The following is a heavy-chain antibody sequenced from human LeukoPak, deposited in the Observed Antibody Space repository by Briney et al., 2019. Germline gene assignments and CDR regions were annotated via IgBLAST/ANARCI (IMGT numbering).Heavy chain of an antibody. CDR1: GYTFTDYY. J-gene: IGHJ5*02. CDR3: ARGGGRFDP. V-gene: IGHV1-46*01. Sequence: ASVKVSFKASGYTFTDYYIHWVRQAPGQGLEWMGMIKPSGDITTYAQKFQGRVTMTRDTSTSTVYMELSSLISEDSAVYYCARGGGRFDPWGQGTLVTVSS. CDR2: IKPSGDIT. D-gene: IGHD1-26*01.